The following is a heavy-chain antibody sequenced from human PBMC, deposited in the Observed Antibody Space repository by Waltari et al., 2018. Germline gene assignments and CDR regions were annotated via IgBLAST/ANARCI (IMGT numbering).Heavy chain of an antibody. CDR2: SQHSGGT. J-gene: IGHJ4*02. CDR1: GGSIRRGSYY. CDR3: AREMNPRAPYFDL. Sequence: QVQLQESGPGLVRPSQTLSLTCTVSGGSIRRGSYYWRWIRQHPGKGLEWIGYSQHSGGTLYNPSLESRVSIGVDTSKNQFSLKVSSVTAADMAVYYCAREMNPRAPYFDLWGQGALVTVSS. V-gene: IGHV4-31*03.